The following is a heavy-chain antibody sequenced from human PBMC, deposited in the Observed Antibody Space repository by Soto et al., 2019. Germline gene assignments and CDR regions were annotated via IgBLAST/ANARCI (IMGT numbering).Heavy chain of an antibody. CDR3: ATKDYGSGSYYNVDWFDP. J-gene: IGHJ5*02. CDR2: FDPEDGET. D-gene: IGHD3-10*01. CDR1: GYTLTELS. Sequence: QVQLVQSGAEVKKPGASVKVSCKVYGYTLTELSMHWVRQAPGKGLEWMGGFDPEDGETIYAQKFQGRVTMTEDTSTDTAYMDLSSLRSEDTAVYYCATKDYGSGSYYNVDWFDPWGQGTLDTVSS. V-gene: IGHV1-24*01.